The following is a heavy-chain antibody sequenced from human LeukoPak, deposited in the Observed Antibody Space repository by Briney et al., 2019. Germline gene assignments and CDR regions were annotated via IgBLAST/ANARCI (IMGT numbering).Heavy chain of an antibody. Sequence: GGSLRLSCAASGFTFSSYAMSWVRQPPGKGLEWVASINHNGNVNYYVDSVKGRFTISRDNAKNSLYLQMSNLRAEDTAVYSCARGGGLDVWGQGATVTVSS. D-gene: IGHD3-16*01. V-gene: IGHV3-7*03. CDR1: GFTFSSYA. J-gene: IGHJ6*02. CDR2: INHNGNVN. CDR3: ARGGGLDV.